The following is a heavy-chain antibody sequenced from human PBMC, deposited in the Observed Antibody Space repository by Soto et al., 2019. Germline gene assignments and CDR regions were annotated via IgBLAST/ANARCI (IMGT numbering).Heavy chain of an antibody. J-gene: IGHJ4*02. V-gene: IGHV3-48*02. D-gene: IGHD3-16*01. CDR3: ARDRGRWLQGGRVDY. CDR1: GFTFSSYS. CDR2: ISSSSSTI. Sequence: PGGSLRLSCAASGFTFSSYSMNWVRQAPGKGLEWVSYISSSSSTIYYADSVKGRFTISRDNAKNSLYLQMNSLRDEDTAVYYCARDRGRWLQGGRVDYWGQGTLVTVSS.